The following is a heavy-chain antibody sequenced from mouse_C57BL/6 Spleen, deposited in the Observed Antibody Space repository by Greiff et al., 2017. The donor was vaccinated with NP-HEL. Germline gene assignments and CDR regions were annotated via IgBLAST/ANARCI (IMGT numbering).Heavy chain of an antibody. CDR3: ARGHYYGSSYYFDY. Sequence: VQVVESGPELVKPGASVKISCKASGYAFSSSWMNWVKQRPGKGLEWIGRIYPGDGDTNYNGKFKGQATLTADKSSSTAYMQLSSLTSEDSAVYVCARGHYYGSSYYFDYWGQGTTLTVSS. J-gene: IGHJ2*01. D-gene: IGHD1-1*01. CDR2: IYPGDGDT. CDR1: GYAFSSSW. V-gene: IGHV1-82*01.